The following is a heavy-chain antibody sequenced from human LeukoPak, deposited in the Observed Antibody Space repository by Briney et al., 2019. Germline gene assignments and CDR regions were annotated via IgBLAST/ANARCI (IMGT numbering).Heavy chain of an antibody. V-gene: IGHV3-23*01. D-gene: IGHD6-19*01. Sequence: PGGSLRLSCAASGFTFSTYDFNWLRQAPGKGLQWGSGISGGGEKAYYADSVNGRFTISRDNSKNTVSLQMSSLRAEDTALYYCVKDLALAGTGGGFDVWGRGTRVAVSS. CDR1: GFTFSTYD. CDR3: VKDLALAGTGGGFDV. J-gene: IGHJ3*01. CDR2: ISGGGEKA.